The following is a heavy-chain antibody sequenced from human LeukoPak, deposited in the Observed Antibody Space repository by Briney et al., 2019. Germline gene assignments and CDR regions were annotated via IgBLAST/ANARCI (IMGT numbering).Heavy chain of an antibody. V-gene: IGHV3-23*01. Sequence: GGSLRLSCEASGFTFSNYAMSWVRQAPGKGLEWVSTIIGSGGTTYYADSVKGRFTISRDNSKNTLSLQMNSLRAEDTAVYYCARVWYGELKVDVWGQGTTVTVSS. CDR1: GFTFSNYA. CDR3: ARVWYGELKVDV. J-gene: IGHJ6*02. D-gene: IGHD3-10*01. CDR2: IIGSGGTT.